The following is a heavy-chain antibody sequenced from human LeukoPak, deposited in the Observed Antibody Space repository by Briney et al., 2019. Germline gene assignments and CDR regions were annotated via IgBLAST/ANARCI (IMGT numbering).Heavy chain of an antibody. Sequence: PSETLSLTCTVSGGSISSYYWSWIRQPPGKGLEWIGYIYTSGSTNYNPSLKSRVTISVDTSKNQFSLKLSSVTAADTAVYYCARLLVVTRTWFDPWGQGTLVTVSS. J-gene: IGHJ5*02. CDR2: IYTSGST. CDR3: ARLLVVTRTWFDP. D-gene: IGHD4-23*01. CDR1: GGSISSYY. V-gene: IGHV4-4*09.